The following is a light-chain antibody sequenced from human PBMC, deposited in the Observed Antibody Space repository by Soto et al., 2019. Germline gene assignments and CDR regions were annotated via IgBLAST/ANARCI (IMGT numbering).Light chain of an antibody. Sequence: EIVMTQSPATLSLSPGERATLSCRASQTVASNIAWYQQKPGQAPRLLIHGASTRATGVSARFSGTGSGTEFTLTLSSLQSEDFAVYYCQQYHNWPPQYTFGQGTRLQI. J-gene: IGKJ2*01. CDR2: GAS. CDR3: QQYHNWPPQYT. CDR1: QTVASN. V-gene: IGKV3-15*01.